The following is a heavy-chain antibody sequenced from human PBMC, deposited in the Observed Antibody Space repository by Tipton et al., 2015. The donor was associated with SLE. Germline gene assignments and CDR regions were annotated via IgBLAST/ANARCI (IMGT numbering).Heavy chain of an antibody. CDR3: ARGEYSSSWTLNWFDP. D-gene: IGHD6-13*01. CDR1: GGSISSSSYY. Sequence: LRLSCTVSGGSISSSSYYWGWIRQPPGKGLEWIGSIYYSGSTYYNPSLKSRVTISVDTSKNQFSLKLSSVTAADTAVYYCARGEYSSSWTLNWFDPWGQGTLVTVSS. J-gene: IGHJ5*02. CDR2: IYYSGST. V-gene: IGHV4-39*07.